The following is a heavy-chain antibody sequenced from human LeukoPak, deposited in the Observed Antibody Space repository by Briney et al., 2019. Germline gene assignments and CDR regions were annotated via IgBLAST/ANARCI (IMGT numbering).Heavy chain of an antibody. CDR1: GFSLSTSAVG. Sequence: SGPTLLHPTRTLTLTFTFSGFSLSTSAVGVGWIRQPPGKALEWLSLIYWDDDKRYSPSLKSRLTITKDTSKNQVVLTMTNMNPVDTATYYCAHRRVAGATGVYFDYWGQGTLVTVSS. CDR3: AHRRVAGATGVYFDY. V-gene: IGHV2-5*02. D-gene: IGHD1-26*01. CDR2: IYWDDDK. J-gene: IGHJ4*02.